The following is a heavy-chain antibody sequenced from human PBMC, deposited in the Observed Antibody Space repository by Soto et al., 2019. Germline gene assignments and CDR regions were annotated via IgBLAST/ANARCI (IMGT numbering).Heavy chain of an antibody. CDR1: GGSISSYY. D-gene: IGHD3-16*01. V-gene: IGHV4-59*01. CDR3: AREIATFRGSRKNWFDP. J-gene: IGHJ5*02. CDR2: IYYSGST. Sequence: QVQLQESGPGLVKPSETLSLTCTVSGGSISSYYWSWIRQPPGKGLEWIGYIYYSGSTNYNPSLKSRVTISVDTSKNQFSLKLSSVTAADTAVYYCAREIATFRGSRKNWFDPWGQGTLVTVSS.